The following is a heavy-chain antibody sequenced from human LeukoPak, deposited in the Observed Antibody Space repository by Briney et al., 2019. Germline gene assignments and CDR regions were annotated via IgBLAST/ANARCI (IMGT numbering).Heavy chain of an antibody. CDR2: IWYDGSNK. CDR1: GFTFSSYG. V-gene: IGHV3-33*01. J-gene: IGHJ6*02. CDR3: ARDDYCSSTSCRPGGMDA. Sequence: GGSLRLSCAASGFTFSSYGMHWVRQAPGKGLEWVAVIWYDGSNKYYADSVKGRFTTSRDNSKNTLYLQMNSLRAEDTAVYYCARDDYCSSTSCRPGGMDAWGQGTTVTVSS. D-gene: IGHD2-2*01.